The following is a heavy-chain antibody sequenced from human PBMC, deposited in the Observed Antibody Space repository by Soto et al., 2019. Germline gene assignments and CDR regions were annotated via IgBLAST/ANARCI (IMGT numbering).Heavy chain of an antibody. Sequence: SVKVSCKASGFTFTSSAVQWVRQARGQRLEWIGWIVVGSGNTNYAQKFQERVTITRDMSTSAAYMELCSLRSEDTAVYYRAADGSSSGASYYYYGMDVRGQGTTVTV. CDR1: GFTFTSSA. CDR2: IVVGSGNT. V-gene: IGHV1-58*01. CDR3: AADGSSSGASYYYYGMDV. J-gene: IGHJ6*02. D-gene: IGHD6-6*01.